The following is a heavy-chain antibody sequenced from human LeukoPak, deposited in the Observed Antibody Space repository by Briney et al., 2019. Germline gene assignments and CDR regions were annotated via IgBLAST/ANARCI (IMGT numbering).Heavy chain of an antibody. CDR3: AGTRAGYSSSYY. CDR2: IYYSGST. V-gene: IGHV4-59*01. D-gene: IGHD6-6*01. CDR1: GGSISSYY. Sequence: PSETLSLTCTDPGGSISSYYWSSIRQPPGKGLEWIGYIYYSGSTNYNPSLKSRVTISVDTSKNQFSLKLSSVTAADTAVYYCAGTRAGYSSSYYWGQGTLVTVSS. J-gene: IGHJ4*02.